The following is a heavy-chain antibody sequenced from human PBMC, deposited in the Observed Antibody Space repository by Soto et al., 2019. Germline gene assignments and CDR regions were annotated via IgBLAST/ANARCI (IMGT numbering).Heavy chain of an antibody. J-gene: IGHJ4*02. Sequence: LRLSCAASGFIFSRHWMHWVRQAPGKGLVGVSHIGPDGSNIWESDSLQGRFTISRDNASNRLYLQMNSLRDEDTAIYYCVRDKNWSFDYWGQGILVTVS. V-gene: IGHV3-74*01. CDR1: GFIFSRHW. CDR3: VRDKNWSFDY. D-gene: IGHD1-1*01. CDR2: IGPDGSNI.